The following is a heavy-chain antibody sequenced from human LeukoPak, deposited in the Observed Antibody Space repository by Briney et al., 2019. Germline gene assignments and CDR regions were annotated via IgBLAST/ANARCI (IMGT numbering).Heavy chain of an antibody. J-gene: IGHJ4*02. D-gene: IGHD1-7*01. Sequence: PSQTLSLTCTVSGGSISSGSYYWSWIRQPAGKGLEWIGRIYTSGSTNYNPSLKSRVTISVDTSKNQFSLKLSSVTAADTAVYYCARGPELRPINYFDYWGQGTLVTVSS. CDR2: IYTSGST. CDR3: ARGPELRPINYFDY. CDR1: GGSISSGSYY. V-gene: IGHV4-61*02.